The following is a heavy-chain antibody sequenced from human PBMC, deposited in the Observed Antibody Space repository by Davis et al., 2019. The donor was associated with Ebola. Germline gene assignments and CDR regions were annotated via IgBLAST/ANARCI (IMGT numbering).Heavy chain of an antibody. CDR1: GGSFSSYA. J-gene: IGHJ4*02. CDR3: ARDRYSDGSGYFFEQSH. D-gene: IGHD3-22*01. CDR2: IIPVFGIP. Sequence: SVKVSCKASGGSFSSYAISWVRQAPGQGLDWMGGIIPVFGIPKYAQKFQGRVTITADESTSTAYMELSSLRSEDTAVYYCARDRYSDGSGYFFEQSHWGQGTLVTVSS. V-gene: IGHV1-69*13.